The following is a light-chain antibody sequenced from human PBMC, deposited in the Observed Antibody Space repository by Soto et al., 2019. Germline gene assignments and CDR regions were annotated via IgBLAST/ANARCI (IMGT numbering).Light chain of an antibody. J-gene: IGLJ2*01. CDR2: EVR. CDR3: CSFAGGATFV. V-gene: IGLV2-23*02. CDR1: MRDVGAYNL. Sequence: QSALTQPASVSGSPGQSITISCAGTMRDVGAYNLVSWYQQHPGRAPQLIIYEVRNRPSGISFRFSGSKSGNTASLTISALQAEDEADYSCCSFAGGATFVFGGGTQLTVL.